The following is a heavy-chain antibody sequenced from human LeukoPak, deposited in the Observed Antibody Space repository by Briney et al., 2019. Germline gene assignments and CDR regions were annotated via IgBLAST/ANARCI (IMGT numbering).Heavy chain of an antibody. J-gene: IGHJ4*02. CDR1: GFTFSSYS. V-gene: IGHV3-48*01. CDR3: ARGGSVFYGSVSYYTD. Sequence: PGGSLRHSCAASGFTFSSYSMNSVREAPGKGREWVSYISSNSGSMYYAETVKGGFTISRDNAKHSLYLQMNSLRAEHTAVSYCARGGSVFYGSVSYYTDWGQGTLVTVSS. CDR2: ISSNSGSM. D-gene: IGHD3-10*01.